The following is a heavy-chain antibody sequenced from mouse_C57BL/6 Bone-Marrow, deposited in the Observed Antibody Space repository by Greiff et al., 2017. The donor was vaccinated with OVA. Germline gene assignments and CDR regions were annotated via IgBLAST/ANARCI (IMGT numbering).Heavy chain of an antibody. Sequence: EVKLVESGAELVRPGASVKLSCTASGFNIKDDYMHWVKQRPEQGLEWIGWIDPENGDTEYASKFPGKATITADTSSNTADLQLSSLTSEDTAVYYCTTPRYEDFDYWGQGTTLTVSS. J-gene: IGHJ2*01. CDR1: GFNIKDDY. D-gene: IGHD2-12*01. V-gene: IGHV14-4*01. CDR3: TTPRYEDFDY. CDR2: IDPENGDT.